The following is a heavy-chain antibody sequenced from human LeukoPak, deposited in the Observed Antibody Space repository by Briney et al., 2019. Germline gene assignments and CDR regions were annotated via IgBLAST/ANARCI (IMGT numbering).Heavy chain of an antibody. J-gene: IGHJ6*03. CDR1: GFTFSSYS. CDR3: AKSWEPLRYFDWLLPYYYYMDV. Sequence: PGGSLRLSCAASGFTFSSYSMNWVRQAPGKGLEWVSSISSSSSYIYYADSVKGRFTISRDNAKNSLYLQMNSLRAEDTAVYYCAKSWEPLRYFDWLLPYYYYMDVWGKGTTVTVSS. CDR2: ISSSSSYI. D-gene: IGHD3-9*01. V-gene: IGHV3-21*01.